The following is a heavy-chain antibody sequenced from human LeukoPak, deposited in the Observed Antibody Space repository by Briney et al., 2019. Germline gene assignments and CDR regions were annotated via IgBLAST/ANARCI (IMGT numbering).Heavy chain of an antibody. CDR3: ARAYYYDSSGYYYVRRTPSYYFDY. Sequence: SETLSLTCTVSGGSISSSSYYWGWIRQPPGKGLEWIGYIYHSGSTYYNPSLKSRVTISVDRSKNQFSLKLSSVTAADTAVYYCARAYYYDSSGYYYVRRTPSYYFDYWGQGTLVTVSS. D-gene: IGHD3-22*01. CDR1: GGSISSSSYY. V-gene: IGHV4-30-2*01. CDR2: IYHSGST. J-gene: IGHJ4*02.